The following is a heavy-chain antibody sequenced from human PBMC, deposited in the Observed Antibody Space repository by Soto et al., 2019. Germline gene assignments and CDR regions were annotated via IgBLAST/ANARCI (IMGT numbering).Heavy chain of an antibody. CDR2: MNPNSGNT. V-gene: IGHV1-8*01. CDR1: GYTFTSYD. J-gene: IGHJ4*02. Sequence: ASVKVSCRASGYTFTSYDINWVRQATGQGLEWMGWMNPNSGNTGYAQKFQGRVTMTRNTSISTAYMELSSLRSEDTAVYYCAKIDFWSGYYTFDYWGQGTLVTVSS. D-gene: IGHD3-3*01. CDR3: AKIDFWSGYYTFDY.